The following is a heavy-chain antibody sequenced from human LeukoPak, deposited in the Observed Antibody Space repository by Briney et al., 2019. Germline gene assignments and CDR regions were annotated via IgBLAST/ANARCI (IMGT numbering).Heavy chain of an antibody. CDR1: GFTFSSYG. CDR2: ISYDGSNK. CDR3: AKDLSVPYSP. D-gene: IGHD4-11*01. J-gene: IGHJ5*02. V-gene: IGHV3-30*18. Sequence: GGSLRLSCAASGFTFSSYGMHWVRQAPGKGLEWVAVISYDGSNKYYADSVKGRFTISRDNSKNTLYLQMNSLRAEDTAVYYCAKDLSVPYSPWGQGTLVTVSS.